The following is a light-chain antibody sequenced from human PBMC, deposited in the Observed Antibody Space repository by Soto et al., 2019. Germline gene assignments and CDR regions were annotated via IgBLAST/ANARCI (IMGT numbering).Light chain of an antibody. J-gene: IGKJ1*01. Sequence: EIVLTQSPATLSLSPGERATLSCRASQSVSSYLAWYQQKPGQAPRLLIYDASNRATGIPARFSGSGSGTDFTLNISSLEPEDFAVYYCQQRSNWPPWTFGQGTKVESK. V-gene: IGKV3-11*01. CDR3: QQRSNWPPWT. CDR2: DAS. CDR1: QSVSSY.